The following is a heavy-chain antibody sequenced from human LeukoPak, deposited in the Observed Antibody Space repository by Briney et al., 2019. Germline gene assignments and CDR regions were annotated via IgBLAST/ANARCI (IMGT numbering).Heavy chain of an antibody. CDR2: IYYSGST. CDR1: GGSISSGDYY. J-gene: IGHJ4*02. CDR3: ARNYGSGSYFGV. D-gene: IGHD3-10*01. Sequence: SQTLSLTCTVSGGSISSGDYYWSWIRQPPGKGLEWIGYIYYSGSTNYNPSLKSRVTISVDTSKNQFSLKLSSVTAADTAVYYCARNYGSGSYFGVWGQGTLVTVSS. V-gene: IGHV4-30-4*01.